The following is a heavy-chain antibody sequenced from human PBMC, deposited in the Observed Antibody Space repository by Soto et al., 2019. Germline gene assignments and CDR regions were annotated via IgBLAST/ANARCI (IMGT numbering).Heavy chain of an antibody. Sequence: QVPLQESGPGLVKPSETLSLTCTASGDSLSPFYWNWIRQSPGKGLAWIGYIYYSGNTNYNPSLKSRVAISVDASKTQFYLKLSAVTAADRAVYYCARGVYDYWSGYYAGSGLDVWGQGTTVTVSS. V-gene: IGHV4-59*13. CDR2: IYYSGNT. CDR3: ARGVYDYWSGYYAGSGLDV. D-gene: IGHD3-3*01. J-gene: IGHJ6*02. CDR1: GDSLSPFY.